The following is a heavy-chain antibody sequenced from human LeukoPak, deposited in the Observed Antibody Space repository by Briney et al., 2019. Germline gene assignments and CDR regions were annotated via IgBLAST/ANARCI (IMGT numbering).Heavy chain of an antibody. D-gene: IGHD4-23*01. Sequence: GGSLRLSCAGSEFTFSAYSMTWVRQAPGKGLVWVSRIRGDGSSTSYADSVKGRFTISRDNAKNTLYLQMNSLRVEDTAVYYCARTTAVDNWFDPWGQGTLVTVSS. CDR1: EFTFSAYS. V-gene: IGHV3-74*01. CDR3: ARTTAVDNWFDP. CDR2: IRGDGSST. J-gene: IGHJ5*02.